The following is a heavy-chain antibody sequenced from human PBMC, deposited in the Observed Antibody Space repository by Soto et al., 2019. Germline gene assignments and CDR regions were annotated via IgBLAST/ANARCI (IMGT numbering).Heavy chain of an antibody. Sequence: SETLSLTCAVSGGSISSGGYSWSWIRQPPGKGLEWIGYIYNSGSTYYNQSLKSRDTISVNRSKNQFSMKLSSVTAADTAVYYCARGMTTVTTLDYWGQGTLVTVSS. CDR1: GGSISSGGYS. V-gene: IGHV4-30-2*01. CDR3: ARGMTTVTTLDY. D-gene: IGHD4-4*01. J-gene: IGHJ4*02. CDR2: IYNSGST.